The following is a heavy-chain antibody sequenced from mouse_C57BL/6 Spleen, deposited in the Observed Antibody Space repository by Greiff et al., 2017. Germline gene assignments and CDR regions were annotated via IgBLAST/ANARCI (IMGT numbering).Heavy chain of an antibody. J-gene: IGHJ3*01. CDR2: LDPSDSYT. Sequence: QVQLQQPGAELVMPGASVKLSCKASGYTFTSYWMHWVKQRPGQGLEWIGELDPSDSYTNYNQKFKGKSTLTVDKYSSTAYMQLSSLTSDDSAVYYCARAGPTAGAYWGQGTLVTVSA. CDR1: GYTFTSYW. D-gene: IGHD1-2*01. CDR3: ARAGPTAGAY. V-gene: IGHV1-69*01.